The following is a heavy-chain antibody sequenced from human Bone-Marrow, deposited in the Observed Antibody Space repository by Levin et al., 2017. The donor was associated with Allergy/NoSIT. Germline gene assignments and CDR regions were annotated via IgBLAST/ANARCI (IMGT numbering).Heavy chain of an antibody. J-gene: IGHJ4*02. CDR1: GFTFSTYS. D-gene: IGHD2-15*01. Sequence: GGSLRLSCAASGFTFSTYSMHWVRQAPGKGLEWVSYIGGTTSTILYADSVKGRFTISRDNAKNSLYLQMNSLRDEDTAVYYCARGFAVDRSYFDYWGQGTLVTVSS. CDR2: IGGTTSTI. V-gene: IGHV3-48*02. CDR3: ARGFAVDRSYFDY.